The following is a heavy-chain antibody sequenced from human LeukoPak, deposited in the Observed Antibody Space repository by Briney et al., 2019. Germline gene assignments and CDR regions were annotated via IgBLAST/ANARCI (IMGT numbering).Heavy chain of an antibody. CDR3: ARQLAAGNDAFDI. CDR2: IYYNENT. J-gene: IGHJ3*02. CDR1: GVFIYSRSYY. V-gene: IGHV4-39*01. D-gene: IGHD2-15*01. Sequence: PAETLSLTCTVSGVFIYSRSYYWAWIRQPPGKGLEFIGSIYYNENTYHNPSLKSRLTISVDTSTNHFSLRLTSVTAADTAIYYCARQLAAGNDAFDIWGQGTVVTVSS.